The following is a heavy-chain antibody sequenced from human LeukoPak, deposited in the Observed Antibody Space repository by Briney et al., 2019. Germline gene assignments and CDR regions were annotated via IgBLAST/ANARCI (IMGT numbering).Heavy chain of an antibody. CDR3: ARGRWLQLPDY. CDR1: GGSISSYY. D-gene: IGHD5-24*01. CDR2: IYYRGST. V-gene: IGHV4-59*08. J-gene: IGHJ4*02. Sequence: PSETLSLTCTVSGGSISSYYWSWIRQPPGKGLEWIGFIYYRGSTDYNPSLKSRVTISVDTSKSQFSLTLSSVTAAATAVYYCARGRWLQLPDYWGQGTLVTVSS.